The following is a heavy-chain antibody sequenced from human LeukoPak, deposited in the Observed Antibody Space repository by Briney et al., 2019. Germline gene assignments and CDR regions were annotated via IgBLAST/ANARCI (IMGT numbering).Heavy chain of an antibody. V-gene: IGHV3-53*01. Sequence: GGSLRPSRAASGFTVSSNDMSWVRQAPGKGLECISVIYSGGSTDYADSVKGRLTISRDNSKNTLYLQMNSLRAEDTAVYYCARVVDHDYGDYYLDYWGQGTLVTVSS. J-gene: IGHJ4*02. CDR2: IYSGGST. CDR3: ARVVDHDYGDYYLDY. D-gene: IGHD4-17*01. CDR1: GFTVSSND.